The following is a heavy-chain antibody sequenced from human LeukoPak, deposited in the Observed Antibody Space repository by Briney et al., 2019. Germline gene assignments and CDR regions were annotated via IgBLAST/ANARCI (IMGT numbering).Heavy chain of an antibody. CDR1: GYTFTSYA. D-gene: IGHD1-26*01. CDR2: INAGNGNT. CDR3: ARDDAEGSYVY. V-gene: IGHV1-3*01. Sequence: ASVKVSRTASGYTFTSYAMHWVRQAPGQRLEWMGWINAGNGNTKYSQKFQGRVTITRDTSASTAYMELSSLRSEDTAVYYCARDDAEGSYVYWGQGTLVTVSS. J-gene: IGHJ4*02.